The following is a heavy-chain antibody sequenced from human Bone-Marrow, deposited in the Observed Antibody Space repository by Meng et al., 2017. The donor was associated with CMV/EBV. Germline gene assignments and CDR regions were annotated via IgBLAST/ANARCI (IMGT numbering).Heavy chain of an antibody. CDR1: GGTFRTTA. CDR2: IVPMFGSP. J-gene: IGHJ6*02. Sequence: SVKVSCKASGGTFRTTAISWVRQAPGQGPDWMGGIVPMFGSPKYAQKYQGRVTITADESTRTTYLEVSSLRSEDTAVYYCARAPVVVVGGVLGSMDVWGQGTTVTVSS. CDR3: ARAPVVVVGGVLGSMDV. V-gene: IGHV1-69*13. D-gene: IGHD2-21*01.